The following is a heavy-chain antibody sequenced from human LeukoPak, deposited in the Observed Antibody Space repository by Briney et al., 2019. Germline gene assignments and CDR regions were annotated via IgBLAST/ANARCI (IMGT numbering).Heavy chain of an antibody. J-gene: IGHJ4*02. CDR1: GFTFSDYY. Sequence: GGSLRLSCAASGFTFSDYYMSWIRQAPGKGLEWVSYISSSGSTIYYADSVKGRFTISRDNAKNTLYLQMNSLRAEDTAVYYCARDPLRFLEWTYYFDYWGQGTLVTVSS. V-gene: IGHV3-11*04. CDR3: ARDPLRFLEWTYYFDY. CDR2: ISSSGSTI. D-gene: IGHD3-3*01.